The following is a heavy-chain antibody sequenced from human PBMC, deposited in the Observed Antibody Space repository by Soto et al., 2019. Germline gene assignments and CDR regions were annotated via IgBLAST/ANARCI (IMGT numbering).Heavy chain of an antibody. CDR1: GGSISSSCCY. CDR2: IYYSGST. Sequence: SETLSLTCTVSGGSISSSCCYWGWIRQPPGKGLEWIGTIYYSGSTYYNPSLKSRVTISVDTSKNHFSLKLSSATAADTAVYYCARLYGSGTYLVDYWGQGTLVTVSS. J-gene: IGHJ4*02. CDR3: ARLYGSGTYLVDY. V-gene: IGHV4-39*02. D-gene: IGHD3-10*01.